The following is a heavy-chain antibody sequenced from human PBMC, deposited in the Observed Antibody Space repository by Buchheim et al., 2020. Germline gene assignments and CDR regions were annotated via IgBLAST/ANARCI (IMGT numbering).Heavy chain of an antibody. CDR1: GFTFSSYA. J-gene: IGHJ4*02. CDR3: ARLDYEGGS. Sequence: QVQLVESGGGVVQPGRSLRLSCAASGFTFSSYAMHWVRQAPGKGLEWVAVISYDGSNKYYADSVKGRFTISRDNSKNTLYLQMNSLRAEDTAVYYCARLDYEGGSWGQGTL. V-gene: IGHV3-30-3*01. CDR2: ISYDGSNK. D-gene: IGHD4-17*01.